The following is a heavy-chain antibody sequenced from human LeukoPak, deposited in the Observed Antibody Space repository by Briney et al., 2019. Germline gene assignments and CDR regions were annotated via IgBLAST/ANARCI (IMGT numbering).Heavy chain of an antibody. CDR3: ARGIGWLRSWFDP. CDR1: GGSISSGSYY. CDR2: IYTSGST. J-gene: IGHJ5*02. V-gene: IGHV4-61*02. Sequence: SETLSLTCTVSGGSISSGSYYWSWIRQPAGKGLEWIGRIYTSGSTNYNPSLKSRVTISVDTSKNQFSLKLSSVTAADTAVDYCARGIGWLRSWFDPWGQGTLVTVSS. D-gene: IGHD5-12*01.